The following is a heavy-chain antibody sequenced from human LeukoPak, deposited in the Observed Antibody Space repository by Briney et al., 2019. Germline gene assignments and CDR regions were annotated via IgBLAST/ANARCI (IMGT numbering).Heavy chain of an antibody. D-gene: IGHD3-3*01. Sequence: PSETLSLTCTVSGSSINSADYWGWIRQPPGKGLEYIGSIFHSGRAYYNPSLESRVTISMDTSKNQFSLKLDSVTAADTAVYYCARAVERYNFWSGYYGTDYYYYMDVWGKGTTVTVSS. V-gene: IGHV4-38-2*02. CDR1: GSSINSADY. CDR3: ARAVERYNFWSGYYGTDYYYYMDV. J-gene: IGHJ6*03. CDR2: IFHSGRA.